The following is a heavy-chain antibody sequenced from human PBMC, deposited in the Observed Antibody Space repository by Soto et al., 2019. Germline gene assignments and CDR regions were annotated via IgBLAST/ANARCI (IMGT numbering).Heavy chain of an antibody. CDR1: GYTLTEFS. CDR3: ATTLGSSLQNDYYGMDV. J-gene: IGHJ6*02. D-gene: IGHD6-6*01. CDR2: FDPEDAET. Sequence: ASVKVSCKVSGYTLTEFSMHWVRQAPGKGLEWMGGFDPEDAETIYAQKFQGRVTMTEDTSTDTAYMELSSLRSEDTAVYYCATTLGSSLQNDYYGMDVWGQGTTVTVSS. V-gene: IGHV1-24*01.